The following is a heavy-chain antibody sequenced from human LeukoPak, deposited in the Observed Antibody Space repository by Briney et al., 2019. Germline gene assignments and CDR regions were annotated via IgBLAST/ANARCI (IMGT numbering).Heavy chain of an antibody. J-gene: IGHJ4*02. CDR2: IYHSGST. CDR1: GGSISSGGYS. D-gene: IGHD3-10*01. CDR3: GREGLASMVRGVIPY. V-gene: IGHV4-30-2*01. Sequence: KASETLSLTCAVSGGSISSGGYSWSWIRQPPGKGLEWIGYIYHSGSTYYNPSLKSRVTISVDRSKNQFSLKLSSVTAADTAVYYCGREGLASMVRGVIPYWRQGALVTVSS.